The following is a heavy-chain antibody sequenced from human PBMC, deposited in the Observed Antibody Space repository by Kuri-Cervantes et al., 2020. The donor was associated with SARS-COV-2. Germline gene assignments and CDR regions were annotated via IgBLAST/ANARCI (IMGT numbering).Heavy chain of an antibody. CDR3: ARDRAAAAGDARFDP. D-gene: IGHD6-13*01. V-gene: IGHV3-NL1*01. CDR1: GFTFSSYA. Sequence: GESLKISCAASGFTFSSYAMHWVRQAPGKGLEWVSVIYSGGSTYYADSVKGRFTISRDNSKNTLYLQMNSLRAEDTAVYYCARDRAAAAGDARFDPWGQGTLVTVSS. CDR2: IYSGGST. J-gene: IGHJ5*02.